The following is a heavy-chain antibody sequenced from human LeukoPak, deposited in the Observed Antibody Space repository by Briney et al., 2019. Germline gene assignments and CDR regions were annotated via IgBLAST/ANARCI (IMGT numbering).Heavy chain of an antibody. V-gene: IGHV3-23*01. CDR1: GFTFSSYA. D-gene: IGHD3-9*01. CDR3: AKVILFGYDISTGYYSFDY. J-gene: IGHJ4*02. CDR2: ISGSGGST. Sequence: PGGSLRLSCAASGFTFSSYAMSWVRQAPGKGLEWVSAISGSGGSTYYADSVKGRFTISRDNSENTVYLQMNSLRAEDTAVYYCAKVILFGYDISTGYYSFDYWGQGTLVTVSS.